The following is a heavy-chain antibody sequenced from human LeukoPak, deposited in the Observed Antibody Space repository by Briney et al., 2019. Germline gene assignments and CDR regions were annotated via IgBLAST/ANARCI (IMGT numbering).Heavy chain of an antibody. CDR1: GFTVSSFA. J-gene: IGHJ4*02. CDR2: FTTGANYT. CDR3: AKAQGAWYYFDS. D-gene: IGHD6-13*01. V-gene: IGHV3-23*03. Sequence: KAGGSLRLSCAASGFTVSSFAMSWVRQAPGKGLEWVSVFTTGANYTYYADSVKGRFTMTRDNSKNTIFLQLNNVRADDTAVYFCAKAQGAWYYFDSWGRGTLVTVSS.